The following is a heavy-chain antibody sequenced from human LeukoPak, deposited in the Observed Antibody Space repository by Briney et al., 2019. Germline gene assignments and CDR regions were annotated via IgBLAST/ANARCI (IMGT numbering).Heavy chain of an antibody. V-gene: IGHV4-34*01. CDR1: GGSFSGYY. CDR2: INHSGST. J-gene: IGHJ4*02. CDR3: ARGVGATLDY. Sequence: SETLSLTCAVYGGSFSGYYWSWIRQPPGRGLEWIGEINHSGSTNYNPSLKSRVTISVDTSKNQFSLKLSSVTAADTAAYYCARGVGATLDYWGQGSLVTVSS. D-gene: IGHD1-26*01.